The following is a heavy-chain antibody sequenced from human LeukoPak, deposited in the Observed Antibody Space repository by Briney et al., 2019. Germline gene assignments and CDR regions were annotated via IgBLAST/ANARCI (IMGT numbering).Heavy chain of an antibody. V-gene: IGHV4-59*01. CDR2: IYYSGST. D-gene: IGHD6-13*01. Sequence: PSETLSLTCAVSGGSISSYYWSWIRQPPGKGLEWIGYIYYSGSTNYNPSLKSRVTISVDTYKNQFSLKLSSVTAADTAVYYCARLAAGGSYCDYWGRGALVTVSS. CDR3: ARLAAGGSYCDY. J-gene: IGHJ4*02. CDR1: GGSISSYY.